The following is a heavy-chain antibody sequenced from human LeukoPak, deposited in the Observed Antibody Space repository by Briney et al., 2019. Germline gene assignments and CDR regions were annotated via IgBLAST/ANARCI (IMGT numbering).Heavy chain of an antibody. Sequence: GGSLRLSCAASGFTFSSYSMSWVRQAPGKGLEWVSSISSSSSYIYYADSVKGRFTISRDNAKNSLYLQMNSLRAEDTAVYYCARAYYDFWSGYAFDLWGRGTLVTASS. D-gene: IGHD3-3*01. V-gene: IGHV3-21*01. CDR1: GFTFSSYS. CDR3: ARAYYDFWSGYAFDL. CDR2: ISSSSSYI. J-gene: IGHJ2*01.